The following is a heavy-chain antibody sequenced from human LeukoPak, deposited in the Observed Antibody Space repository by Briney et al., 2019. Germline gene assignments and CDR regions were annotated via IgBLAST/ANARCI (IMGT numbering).Heavy chain of an antibody. CDR1: GYTFTSYD. CDR3: TITGTTPGGAFDI. J-gene: IGHJ3*02. CDR2: MNPNSGNT. D-gene: IGHD1-7*01. Sequence: ASVKVSCKASGYTFTSYDINWVRQATGQGLEWMGWMNPNSGNTGYAQKFQGRVTITRNTSISTAYMELSSLRSEDTAVYYCTITGTTPGGAFDIWGQGTMVTVSS. V-gene: IGHV1-8*03.